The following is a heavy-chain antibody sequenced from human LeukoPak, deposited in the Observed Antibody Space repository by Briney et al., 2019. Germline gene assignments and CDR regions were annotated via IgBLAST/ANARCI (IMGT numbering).Heavy chain of an antibody. CDR2: IYPGDSDT. V-gene: IGHV5-51*01. J-gene: IGHJ6*03. CDR3: ARLNYYHYYMDV. Sequence: HGASLKISCKGSGSSFTSYWIGWVRPMPGKGLEWMGIIYPGDSDTRYSPSFQGQVTISADKSISTAYLQWSSLKAPDTAMYYCARLNYYHYYMDVWGKGTTVTVSS. CDR1: GSSFTSYW.